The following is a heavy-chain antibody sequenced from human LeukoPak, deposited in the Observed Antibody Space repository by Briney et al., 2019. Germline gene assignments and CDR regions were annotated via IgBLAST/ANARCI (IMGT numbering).Heavy chain of an antibody. D-gene: IGHD6-19*01. J-gene: IGHJ4*02. CDR3: AKTDRGWYFLDY. Sequence: PGRSLRLSCAASGFTFSSYGMHWVRQAPGKGLEWVAFIRYDGSNKYYADSVKGRFTISRDNSKNTLYLQMNSLRAEDTAVYYCAKTDRGWYFLDYWGQGTLVTVSS. CDR1: GFTFSSYG. V-gene: IGHV3-30*02. CDR2: IRYDGSNK.